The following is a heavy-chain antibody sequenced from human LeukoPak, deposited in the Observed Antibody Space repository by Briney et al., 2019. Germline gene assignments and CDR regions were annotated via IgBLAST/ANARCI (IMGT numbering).Heavy chain of an antibody. CDR1: GGSISSYY. V-gene: IGHV4-59*01. CDR2: IYYSGST. D-gene: IGHD3-3*01. J-gene: IGHJ5*02. CDR3: ARGIADFWSGYYRFDP. Sequence: KTSETLSLTCTVSGGSISSYYWSWIRQPPGKGLEWIGYIYYSGSTNYNPSLKSRVTISVDTSKNQFSLKLSSVTAADTAVYYCARGIADFWSGYYRFDPWGQGTLVTVSS.